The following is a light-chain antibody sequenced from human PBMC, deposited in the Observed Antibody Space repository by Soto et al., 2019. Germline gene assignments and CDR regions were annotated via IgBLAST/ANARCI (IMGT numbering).Light chain of an antibody. CDR1: QSVSNNY. CDR3: QQYGSSGT. J-gene: IGKJ1*01. V-gene: IGKV3-20*01. CDR2: GAS. Sequence: VLSKSPGTLSLSPGERATLSCRASQSVSNNYLAWYQQKPGQAPRLLIYGASNRATGIPDRFSGSGSGTDSTLTISRLEPEDFAVYYCQQYGSSGTFGQGTKVDIK.